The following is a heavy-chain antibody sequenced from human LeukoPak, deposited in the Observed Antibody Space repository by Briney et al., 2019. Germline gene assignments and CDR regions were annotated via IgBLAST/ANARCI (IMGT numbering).Heavy chain of an antibody. CDR2: ISDYKGNT. CDR1: GYTFSSYG. Sequence: ASVKVSCKASGYTFSSYGISGVRQAPGQGREWRGWISDYKGNTNYAQKVPGRVTMPTDPFTSPAYMELRSLRSDDTAVYYCARDGPDRAAWFDPWGQGTLVTVSS. D-gene: IGHD3-22*01. V-gene: IGHV1-18*01. CDR3: ARDGPDRAAWFDP. J-gene: IGHJ5*02.